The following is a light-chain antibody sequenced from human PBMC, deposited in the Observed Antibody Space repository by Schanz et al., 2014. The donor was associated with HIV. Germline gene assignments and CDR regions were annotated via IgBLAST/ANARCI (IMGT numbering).Light chain of an antibody. CDR3: QQYDSSPLT. V-gene: IGKV3-20*01. Sequence: EILLTQSPGTLSLSPGERATLSCRASQTVPTNSLAWYQQKPAQAPTLLIYAASSRASGIPDRFSGSESGTDFTLTISRVEPDDFAVYFCQQYDSSPLTFGPGTKVDIK. J-gene: IGKJ3*01. CDR1: QTVPTNS. CDR2: AAS.